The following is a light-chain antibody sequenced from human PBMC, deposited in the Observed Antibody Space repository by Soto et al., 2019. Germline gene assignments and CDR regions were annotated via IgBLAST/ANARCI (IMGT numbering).Light chain of an antibody. CDR1: QGIRND. Sequence: DIQITQSPSFLSSSVGYRVTITSRASQGIRNDLGWYQQRPGKAPKRLIYAASSLQSGVPSRFSGSGSGTEFTLTVSSLQPEDFATYYCLQHNTYPWTFGQGTKVDIK. V-gene: IGKV1-17*01. J-gene: IGKJ1*01. CDR3: LQHNTYPWT. CDR2: AAS.